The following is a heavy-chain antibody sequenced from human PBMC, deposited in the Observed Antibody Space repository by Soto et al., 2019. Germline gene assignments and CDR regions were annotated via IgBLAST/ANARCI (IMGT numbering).Heavy chain of an antibody. CDR1: GGSISSYY. CDR3: AREIRYYYDSSGPPVDAFDI. D-gene: IGHD3-22*01. CDR2: IYYSGST. Sequence: SETLSLTCTVSGGSISSYYWSWIRQPPGKGLEWIGYIYYSGSTNYNPSLKSRVTISVDTSKNQFSLKLSSVTAADTAVYYCAREIRYYYDSSGPPVDAFDIWGQGTMVT. J-gene: IGHJ3*02. V-gene: IGHV4-59*01.